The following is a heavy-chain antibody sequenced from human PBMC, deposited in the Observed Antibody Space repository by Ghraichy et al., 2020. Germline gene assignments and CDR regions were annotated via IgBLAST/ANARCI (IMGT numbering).Heavy chain of an antibody. CDR1: GFTFIDYY. D-gene: IGHD2-2*01. CDR3: ARGTSQPDY. CDR2: ISSNTKFT. Sequence: GGSLRLSCTASGFTFIDYYMSWIRQAPGKGLEWLSYISSNTKFTNYADSVKGRFTISRDNAKNSLYLQMNSLRVEDTAVYYCARGTSQPDYWGQGTLVTVSA. J-gene: IGHJ4*02. V-gene: IGHV3-11*06.